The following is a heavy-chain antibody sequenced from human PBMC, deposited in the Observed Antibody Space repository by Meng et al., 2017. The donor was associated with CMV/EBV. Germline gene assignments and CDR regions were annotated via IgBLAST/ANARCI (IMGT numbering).Heavy chain of an antibody. CDR3: ARVWDSGWDY. Sequence: QGQRQQWGAGLLKPSGTLSRTCSAYGGSFSGYYWSWFRQPPGKGLEWIGEINHSGSTNYNPSLKSRVTISVDTSKNHFSLKLSSVTAADTAVYYCARVWDSGWDYWGQGTLVTVSS. J-gene: IGHJ4*02. V-gene: IGHV4-34*01. D-gene: IGHD3-22*01. CDR2: INHSGST. CDR1: GGSFSGYY.